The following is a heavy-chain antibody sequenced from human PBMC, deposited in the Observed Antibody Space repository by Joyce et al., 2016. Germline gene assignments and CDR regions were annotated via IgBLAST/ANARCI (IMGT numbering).Heavy chain of an antibody. V-gene: IGHV3-23*01. CDR3: AKAAPADS. CDR2: ISASGDTT. CDR1: GFTFSREA. Sequence: EVQLLESGGGLAQPGGSLRLSCVGSGFTFSREAMTWVRQAAGKGLQWVSGISASGDTTNYADSVQGRFTISRDNSKNTLYLQMSSLRSEDTALYYCAKAAPADSWGQGTLVTVSS. J-gene: IGHJ4*02.